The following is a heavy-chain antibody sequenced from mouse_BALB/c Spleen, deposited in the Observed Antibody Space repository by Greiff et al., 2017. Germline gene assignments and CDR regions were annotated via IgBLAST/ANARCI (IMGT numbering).Heavy chain of an antibody. CDR1: GFNIKDTY. D-gene: IGHD2-14*01. CDR2: IDPANGNT. Sequence: EVKLMESGAELVKPGASVKLSCTASGFNIKDTYMPWVKQRPEQGLEWIGRIDPANGNTKYDPKFQGKATITADTSSNTAYLQLSSLTSEDTAVYYCARDRYDAGFAYWGQGTLVTVSA. V-gene: IGHV14-3*02. J-gene: IGHJ3*01. CDR3: ARDRYDAGFAY.